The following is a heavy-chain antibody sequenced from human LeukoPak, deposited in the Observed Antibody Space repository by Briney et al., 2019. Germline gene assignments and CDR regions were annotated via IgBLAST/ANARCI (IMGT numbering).Heavy chain of an antibody. V-gene: IGHV4-39*01. CDR2: IYYSGTT. CDR1: GGSINSSSRNSYY. Sequence: SETLSLTCTVSGGSINSSSRNSYYWGWILQPPGKGLEWVGGIYYSGTTYYSPSLKSRVTISVDMSKNQFSLRLSSVTAADTAVYYCARTYSIGWSLGVFDIWGQGTRVTVSS. CDR3: ARTYSIGWSLGVFDI. D-gene: IGHD6-19*01. J-gene: IGHJ3*02.